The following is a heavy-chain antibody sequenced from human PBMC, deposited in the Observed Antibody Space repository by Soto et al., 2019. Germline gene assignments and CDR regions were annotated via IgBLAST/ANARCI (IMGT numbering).Heavy chain of an antibody. CDR3: ARAGYYDSSGYWTIDY. J-gene: IGHJ4*02. CDR1: GGSISSGGYY. Sequence: QVQLQESGPGLVKPSQTLSLTCTVSGGSISSGGYYWSWIRQHPGKGLEWIGYIHYSGSTYYNPSLKSRVTISVDTSKNQFSLKRSSVTAADTAVYYCARAGYYDSSGYWTIDYWGQGTLVTVSS. V-gene: IGHV4-31*03. CDR2: IHYSGST. D-gene: IGHD3-22*01.